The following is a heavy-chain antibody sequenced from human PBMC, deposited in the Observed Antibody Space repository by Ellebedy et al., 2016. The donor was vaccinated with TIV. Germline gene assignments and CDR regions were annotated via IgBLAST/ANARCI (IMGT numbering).Heavy chain of an antibody. CDR2: IIPLLYIA. D-gene: IGHD5-18*01. Sequence: AASVKVSCKASGGSFSNYGISWVRQAPGQGLEWLGGIIPLLYIANYAQRFHGRVTITADTSTSTAYMELSSLRSEETAVYYCAILPESGDNQVLYYMDVWGKGTTVTVSS. CDR3: AILPESGDNQVLYYMDV. V-gene: IGHV1-69*10. CDR1: GGSFSNYG. J-gene: IGHJ6*03.